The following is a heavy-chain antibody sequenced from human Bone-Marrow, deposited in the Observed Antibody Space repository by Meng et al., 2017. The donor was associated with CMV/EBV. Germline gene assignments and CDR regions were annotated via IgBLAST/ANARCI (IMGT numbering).Heavy chain of an antibody. V-gene: IGHV1-2*02. Sequence: ASVKVYCKASGYTFTGYYMHWVRQAPGQGLEWMGCINPNSGGTNYAQKFKGRVTMTRDTSISTAYMELSRLRSDDTAVYYCARGGLTMIAGYYYGMDVWGQGTTVTVSS. J-gene: IGHJ6*02. CDR3: ARGGLTMIAGYYYGMDV. CDR1: GYTFTGYY. D-gene: IGHD3-22*01. CDR2: INPNSGGT.